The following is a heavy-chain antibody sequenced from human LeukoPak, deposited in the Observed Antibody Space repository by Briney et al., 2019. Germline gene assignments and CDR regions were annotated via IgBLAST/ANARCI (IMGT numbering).Heavy chain of an antibody. CDR2: IHPDGSEK. J-gene: IGHJ4*02. V-gene: IGHV3-7*04. CDR1: GFTFSTFW. Sequence: GGSLRLSCEASGFTFSTFWVTWVRQAPGRGLEWVANIHPDGSEKYYVGSGKGRFTISRDNAKNSLYLQMNSLRAEDTAVYYCARGGTTKVTYWGQGTLVSVSS. CDR3: ARGGTTKVTY. D-gene: IGHD2-21*02.